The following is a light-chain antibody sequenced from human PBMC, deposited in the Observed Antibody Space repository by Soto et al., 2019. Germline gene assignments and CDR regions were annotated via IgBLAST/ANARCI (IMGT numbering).Light chain of an antibody. V-gene: IGKV1-39*01. J-gene: IGKJ2*01. CDR3: QQSYSTPYT. CDR1: QNIGSY. CDR2: AAS. Sequence: DFQMTQSPSSLSASVGDRVSITCRANQNIGSYLNWYQQKPGRAPKVLIYAASSLQSGVPSRFSGSGSGTDFTLTISRLQREDFATYYCQQSYSTPYTFGQGTKVEIK.